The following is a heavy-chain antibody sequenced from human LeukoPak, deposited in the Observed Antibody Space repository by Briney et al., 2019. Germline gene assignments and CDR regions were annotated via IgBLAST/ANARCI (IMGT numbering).Heavy chain of an antibody. Sequence: ASVKVSCKASGYTFTSYYMHWVRQAPGQGLEWMGIINPSGGTTSYAQKFQGRVTMTRDTSTSTVYMELSSLRSEDTAVYYCARGKERFWSGYLFDYWGQGTLVTVSS. CDR2: INPSGGTT. J-gene: IGHJ4*02. V-gene: IGHV1-46*01. CDR3: ARGKERFWSGYLFDY. D-gene: IGHD3-3*01. CDR1: GYTFTSYY.